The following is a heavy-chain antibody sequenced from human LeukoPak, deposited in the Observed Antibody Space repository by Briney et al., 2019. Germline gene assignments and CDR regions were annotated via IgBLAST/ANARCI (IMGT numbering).Heavy chain of an antibody. J-gene: IGHJ4*02. CDR3: ARAPLYYDILTGYYSAFFDY. V-gene: IGHV4-59*01. CDR2: IYYSGST. D-gene: IGHD3-9*01. CDR1: GGSISSYY. Sequence: NSSETLSLTCTVFGGSISSYYWSWIRQPPGKGLEWIGYIYYSGSTNYNPSLKSRVTISVDTSKNQFSLKLGSVTAADTAVYYCARAPLYYDILTGYYSAFFDYWGQGTLVTVSS.